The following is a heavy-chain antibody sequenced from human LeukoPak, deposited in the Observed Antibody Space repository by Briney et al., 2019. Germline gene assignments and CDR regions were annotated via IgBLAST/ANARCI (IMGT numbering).Heavy chain of an antibody. CDR1: GFTFSDYY. CDR3: ARDYSNDYYYYGMDV. V-gene: IGHV3-33*08. Sequence: GGSLRLSCAASGFTFSDYYMSWIRQAPGKGLEWVAVIWYDGSNKYYADSVKGRFTISRDNSKNTLYPQMNSLRAEDTAVYYCARDYSNDYYYYGMDVWGQGTTVTVSS. J-gene: IGHJ6*02. D-gene: IGHD4-11*01. CDR2: IWYDGSNK.